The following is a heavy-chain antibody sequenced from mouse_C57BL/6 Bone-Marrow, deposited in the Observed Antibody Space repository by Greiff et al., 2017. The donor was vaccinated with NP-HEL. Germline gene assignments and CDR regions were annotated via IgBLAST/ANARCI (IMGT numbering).Heavy chain of an antibody. CDR1: GYTFTSSG. CDR2: IYPRSGNT. V-gene: IGHV1-81*01. J-gene: IGHJ1*03. Sequence: QVQLKQSGAELARPGASVKLSCKASGYTFTSSGISWVKQRTGQGLEWIGEIYPRSGNTYYNEKFKGKATLTADKSSSTAYMELRSLTSEDSAVYFCARRGPFNWYFDVWGTGTTVTVSS. CDR3: ARRGPFNWYFDV.